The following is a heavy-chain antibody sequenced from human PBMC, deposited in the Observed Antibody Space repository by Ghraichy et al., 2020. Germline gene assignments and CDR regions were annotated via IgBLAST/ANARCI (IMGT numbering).Heavy chain of an antibody. Sequence: ETLSLTCAASGFTFSNYAMSWVRQAPGQGLEWVSCISESGATTYYVDSVKGRFTISRDNTKNTLYLQMNSLRVEDTAVYYCAELRGGSCYSGVDYWGQGTLVTVSS. CDR3: AELRGGSCYSGVDY. D-gene: IGHD2-15*01. V-gene: IGHV3-23*01. CDR2: ISESGATT. CDR1: GFTFSNYA. J-gene: IGHJ4*02.